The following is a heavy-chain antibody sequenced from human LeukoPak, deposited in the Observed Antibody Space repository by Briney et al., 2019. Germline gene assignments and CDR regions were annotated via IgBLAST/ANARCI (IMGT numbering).Heavy chain of an antibody. Sequence: GGSLRLSCAASGFTFSSYWMSWVRQAPGKGLEWVANIKKDGSEKNYVDSVKGRFTISRDNAKNSLYLQMNSLRVEDTAVFYCAKVRDGRSTGGTYYYYMDVWGEGTTVTVSS. CDR1: GFTFSSYW. CDR2: IKKDGSEK. CDR3: AKVRDGRSTGGTYYYYMDV. V-gene: IGHV3-7*03. D-gene: IGHD1-26*01. J-gene: IGHJ6*03.